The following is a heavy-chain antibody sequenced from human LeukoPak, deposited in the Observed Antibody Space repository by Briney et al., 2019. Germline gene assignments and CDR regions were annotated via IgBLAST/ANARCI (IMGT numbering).Heavy chain of an antibody. CDR1: GFTFSSYA. CDR2: ISGSGGST. J-gene: IGHJ6*03. D-gene: IGHD1-26*01. V-gene: IGHV3-23*01. Sequence: AGGSLRLSCAASGFTFSSYAMSWVRQAPGKGLEWVSVISGSGGSTYYADSVKGRFTISRDDSKNTLYLQMTSLRAEDTAVYYCAMGANYYYYMDVWGKGTTVTVSS. CDR3: AMGANYYYYMDV.